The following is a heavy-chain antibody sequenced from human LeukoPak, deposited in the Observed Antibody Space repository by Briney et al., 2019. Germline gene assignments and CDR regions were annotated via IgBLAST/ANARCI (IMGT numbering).Heavy chain of an antibody. J-gene: IGHJ5*02. CDR3: ARSIAAAGTFATTFDP. CDR2: INHSGST. CDR1: GGSFSGYY. D-gene: IGHD6-13*01. V-gene: IGHV4-34*01. Sequence: SETLSLTCAVYGGSFSGYYWSWIRQPPGKGLEWIGEINHSGSTNYNPSLKSRVTISVDTSKNQFSLKLSSVTAADTAVYYCARSIAAAGTFATTFDPWGQGTLVTVSS.